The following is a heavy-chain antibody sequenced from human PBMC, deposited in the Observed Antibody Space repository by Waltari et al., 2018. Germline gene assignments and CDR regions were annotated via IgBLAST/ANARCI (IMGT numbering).Heavy chain of an antibody. CDR2: TKNKANSHIT. CDR3: ARDTAAALDS. J-gene: IGHJ4*02. D-gene: IGHD2-2*01. Sequence: EVQLVESGGGLVQPGGSLRLYCVASGSPFSAHYMDWVRQAPGKGLEWVSRTKNKANSHITDYAASVKGRFIGSRDDSKNSLYLQMNNLKTEDTAVYYCARDTAAALDSWGQGTLVTVSS. V-gene: IGHV3-72*01. CDR1: GSPFSAHY.